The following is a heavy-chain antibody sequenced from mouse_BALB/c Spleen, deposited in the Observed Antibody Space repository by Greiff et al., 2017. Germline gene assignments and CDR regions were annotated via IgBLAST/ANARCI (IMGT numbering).Heavy chain of an antibody. V-gene: IGHV14-3*02. CDR2: IDPANGNT. Sequence: EVQLQQSGAELVKPGASVKLSCTASGFNIKDTYMHWVKQRPEQGLEWIGRIDPANGNTKYDPKFQGKATITADTSSNTAYLQLSSLTSEDTAVYYCARESDGNYYFDYWGQGTTLTVSS. J-gene: IGHJ2*01. CDR3: ARESDGNYYFDY. CDR1: GFNIKDTY. D-gene: IGHD2-1*01.